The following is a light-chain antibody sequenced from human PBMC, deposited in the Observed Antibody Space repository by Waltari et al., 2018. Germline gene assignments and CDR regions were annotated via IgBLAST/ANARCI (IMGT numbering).Light chain of an antibody. V-gene: IGKV3-15*01. J-gene: IGKJ2*01. CDR3: QQYNNWPPEDT. CDR2: AAS. CDR1: QSVSSD. Sequence: EMVMTQSPATLSVSPGARATLSCRASQSVSSDLAWYQQKSGQAPRLLIYAASNRATGIPARFSGSGSGTEFTLTISSLQSEDFAFYYCQQYNNWPPEDTFGQGTKLEIK.